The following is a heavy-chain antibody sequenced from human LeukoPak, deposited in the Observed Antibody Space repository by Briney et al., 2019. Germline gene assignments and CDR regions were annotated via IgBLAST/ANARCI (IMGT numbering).Heavy chain of an antibody. Sequence: PGGSLRLSCAASGFTVSSNYMSWVRQAPGKGLEWVSVIYSGGSTYYADSVKGRFTISRDNSKNSLYQQMNSLRADDTAVYYCARWFCSGGSCYHDYWGQGTPVTVSS. CDR1: GFTVSSNY. D-gene: IGHD2-15*01. CDR2: IYSGGST. J-gene: IGHJ4*02. CDR3: ARWFCSGGSCYHDY. V-gene: IGHV3-53*01.